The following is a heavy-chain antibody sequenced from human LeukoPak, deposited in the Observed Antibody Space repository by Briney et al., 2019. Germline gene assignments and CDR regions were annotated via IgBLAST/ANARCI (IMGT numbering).Heavy chain of an antibody. J-gene: IGHJ5*02. D-gene: IGHD2-15*01. Sequence: SETLSLTCAVSGFSISSGYYWSWMRQSPGTGLEWIGEINYSGSTNSNPSLKSRLIMSVDTSKNQFSLNLRSVTAADTAVYYCASPSGGAHHWGQGTLVTVSS. CDR3: ASPSGGAHH. CDR1: GFSISSGYY. V-gene: IGHV4-34*01. CDR2: INYSGST.